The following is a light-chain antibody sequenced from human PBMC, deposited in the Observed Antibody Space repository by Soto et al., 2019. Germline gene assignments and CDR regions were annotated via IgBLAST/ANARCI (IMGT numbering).Light chain of an antibody. CDR2: DTS. CDR1: SSNIGIND. Sequence: QSVLTQPPSASGTPGQRVTVSCSGTSSNIGINDVHWYRQLSGTAPQILIYDTSQRATGVPDRFSGSRSGTSASLVISGLQTEDEADYHCAAWDDSLNGPAFGGGTKLTVL. J-gene: IGLJ2*01. CDR3: AAWDDSLNGPA. V-gene: IGLV1-44*01.